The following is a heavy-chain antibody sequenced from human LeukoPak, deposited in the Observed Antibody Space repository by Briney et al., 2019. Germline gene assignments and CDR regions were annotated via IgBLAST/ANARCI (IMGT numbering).Heavy chain of an antibody. CDR3: ARDARGQGIAAGGGFDY. Sequence: SETLSLTCTVSGYSISSGYYWGWIRQPPGKGLEWIGSIYHSGSTYYNPSLKSRVTISVDTSKNQFSLKLSSVTAADTAVYYCARDARGQGIAAGGGFDYWGQGTLVTVSS. D-gene: IGHD6-13*01. J-gene: IGHJ4*02. CDR2: IYHSGST. V-gene: IGHV4-38-2*02. CDR1: GYSISSGYY.